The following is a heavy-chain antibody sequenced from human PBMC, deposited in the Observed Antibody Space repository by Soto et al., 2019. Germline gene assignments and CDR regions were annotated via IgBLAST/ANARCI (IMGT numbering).Heavy chain of an antibody. J-gene: IGHJ4*02. CDR1: GFTFSSYA. CDR2: ISGSGGST. Sequence: EVQLLESGGGLVQPGGSLRLSCAASGFTFSSYAMSWVRQAPGKGLEWVSAISGSGGSTYYADSVKGRFTISRDNSKNTLYLQMNSLRAEDTAVYYCAKDRYCSSTSCYEFDCWGQGTLVTVSS. D-gene: IGHD2-2*01. CDR3: AKDRYCSSTSCYEFDC. V-gene: IGHV3-23*01.